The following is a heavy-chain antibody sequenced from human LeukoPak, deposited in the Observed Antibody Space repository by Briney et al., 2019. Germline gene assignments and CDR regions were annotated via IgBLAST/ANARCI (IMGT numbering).Heavy chain of an antibody. J-gene: IGHJ6*03. CDR1: GWSFTGYY. CDR3: ARQGGSSWYQSYYYYYMDV. D-gene: IGHD6-13*01. V-gene: IGHV4-34*01. Sequence: SETLSLSCAVYGWSFTGYYWSWIRQPPGKGLEWIGEINHSGGTNYNPSLKSRVTISVDTSKNQFSLTLSSVTAADTAVYYCARQGGSSWYQSYYYYYMDVWGRGTTVTIYS. CDR2: INHSGGT.